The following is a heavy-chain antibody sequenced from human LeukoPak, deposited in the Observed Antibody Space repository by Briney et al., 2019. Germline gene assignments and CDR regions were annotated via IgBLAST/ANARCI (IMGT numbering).Heavy chain of an antibody. CDR1: GFTFSSYA. V-gene: IGHV3-7*03. J-gene: IGHJ5*02. Sequence: GGSLRLSCAASGFTFSSYAMSWVRQAPGKGLEWVANIKGDGSETSYVTSVRGRFTISRDNAKNSLYLQMNNLRVEDTAVYYCAREEVKSFDDWGQGTLVTVSS. CDR3: AREEVKSFDD. CDR2: IKGDGSET.